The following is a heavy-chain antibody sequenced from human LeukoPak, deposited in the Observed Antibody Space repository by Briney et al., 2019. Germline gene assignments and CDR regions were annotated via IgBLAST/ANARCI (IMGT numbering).Heavy chain of an antibody. D-gene: IGHD3-3*01. V-gene: IGHV4-4*07. Sequence: PSETLSLTCTVSGGSISSYYWSWIRQPAGKGLEWIGRIYTSGSTNYNPSLKSRVTISVDTSKNQFSLKLSSVTAADTAVYYCARVSVVAIFGLGPFDYWGQGTLVTVSS. CDR2: IYTSGST. CDR3: ARVSVVAIFGLGPFDY. J-gene: IGHJ4*02. CDR1: GGSISSYY.